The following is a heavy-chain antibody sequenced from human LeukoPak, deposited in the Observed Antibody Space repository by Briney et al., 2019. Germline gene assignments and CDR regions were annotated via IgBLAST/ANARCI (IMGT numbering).Heavy chain of an antibody. CDR2: IYYSGST. CDR1: GFTFSSYA. J-gene: IGHJ3*02. V-gene: IGHV4-30-4*08. D-gene: IGHD3-22*01. CDR3: ARDGGYYYDSSGYYLGFGAFDI. Sequence: LRLSCAASGFTFSSYAMSWIRQPPGKGLEWIGYIYYSGSTYYNPSLKSRVTISVDTSKNQFSLKLSSVTAADTAVYYCARDGGYYYDSSGYYLGFGAFDIWGQGTMVTVSS.